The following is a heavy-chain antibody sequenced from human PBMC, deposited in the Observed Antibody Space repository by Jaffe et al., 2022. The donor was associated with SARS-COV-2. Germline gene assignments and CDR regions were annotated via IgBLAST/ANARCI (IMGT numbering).Heavy chain of an antibody. Sequence: EVQLVESGGGLVKPGGSLRLSCAASGFTFSSYSMNWVRQAPGKGLEWVSSISSSSSYIYYADSVKGRFTISRDNAKNSLYLQMNSLRAEDTAVYYCARGGYSIAAAPDPWGQGTLVTVSS. V-gene: IGHV3-21*01. CDR1: GFTFSSYS. CDR2: ISSSSSYI. J-gene: IGHJ5*02. CDR3: ARGGYSIAAAPDP. D-gene: IGHD6-13*01.